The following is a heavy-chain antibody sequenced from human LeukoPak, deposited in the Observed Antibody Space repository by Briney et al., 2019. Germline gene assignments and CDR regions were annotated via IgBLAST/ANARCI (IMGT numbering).Heavy chain of an antibody. CDR2: ISAYNGNT. CDR3: AREPDFDS. CDR1: GYTFTSFA. V-gene: IGHV1-18*04. J-gene: IGHJ4*02. Sequence: GASVKVSCKASGYTFTSFAISWVRQAPGQGLEWMGWISAYNGNTNYAQKLQGRVTMTTDTSTRTAYMELRSLRFDDTAVYYCAREPDFDSWGQGTLVTVSS.